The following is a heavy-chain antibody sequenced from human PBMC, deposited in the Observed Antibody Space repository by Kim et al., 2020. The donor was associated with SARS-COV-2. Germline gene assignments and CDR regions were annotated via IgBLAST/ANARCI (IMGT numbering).Heavy chain of an antibody. D-gene: IGHD3-10*01. CDR2: IWYDGSTK. CDR1: GFTFSSYG. Sequence: GGSLRLSCEASGFTFSSYGMHWVRQAPGKGLEWVAVIWYDGSTKYYVDSVEGRFTISRDNSKNTMYLQMNSLRAEDTAVYYCARDFRSGSDYPDYWGRGTLVTVSS. V-gene: IGHV3-33*01. J-gene: IGHJ4*02. CDR3: ARDFRSGSDYPDY.